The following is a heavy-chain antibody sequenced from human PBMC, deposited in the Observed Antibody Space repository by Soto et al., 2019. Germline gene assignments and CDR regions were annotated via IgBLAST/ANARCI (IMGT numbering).Heavy chain of an antibody. J-gene: IGHJ6*03. CDR2: TDDTGST. Sequence: SETLSLTXTVSGDSISSSYWNWIRQAPGKGLEWIGYTDDTGSTNYNPSLKSRVTISVDMSKNQYSLKLSSVTAADTAVYYCARGVLEWLLRDSYYYYMDVWGKGTTVTVSS. V-gene: IGHV4-59*01. CDR3: ARGVLEWLLRDSYYYYMDV. CDR1: GDSISSSY. D-gene: IGHD3-3*01.